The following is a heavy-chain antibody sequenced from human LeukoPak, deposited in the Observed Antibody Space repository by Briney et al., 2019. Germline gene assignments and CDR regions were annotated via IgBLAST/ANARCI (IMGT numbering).Heavy chain of an antibody. J-gene: IGHJ5*02. CDR1: GGSLSGYY. Sequence: SETLSLTCDVYGGSLSGYYWSWIRQPPGKGLEWIGEINHSGSTNYNPSLKSRVTISVDTSKNQFSLKLSSVTAADTAVYYCARYRYCSSTSCYRGASMWFDPWGQGTLVTVSS. CDR2: INHSGST. D-gene: IGHD2-2*01. CDR3: ARYRYCSSTSCYRGASMWFDP. V-gene: IGHV4-34*01.